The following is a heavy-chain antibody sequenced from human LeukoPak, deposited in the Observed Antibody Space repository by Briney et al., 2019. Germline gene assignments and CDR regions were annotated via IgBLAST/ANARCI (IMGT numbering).Heavy chain of an antibody. Sequence: GGSLRLSCAASGFSVTNYYMSWVRRAPGKGLEWVSAISGSGGSTYYADSVKGRFTISRDNSKNTLYLQMNSLRAEDAAVYYCARALQLDSWGQGTLVTVSS. CDR2: ISGSGGST. CDR3: ARALQLDS. D-gene: IGHD6-13*01. J-gene: IGHJ5*02. V-gene: IGHV3-23*01. CDR1: GFSVTNYY.